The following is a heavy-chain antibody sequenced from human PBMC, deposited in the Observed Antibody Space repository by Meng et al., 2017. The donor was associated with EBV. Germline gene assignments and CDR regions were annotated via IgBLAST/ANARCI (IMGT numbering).Heavy chain of an antibody. CDR3: ARDGRLYDTPSPFDY. Sequence: VLLGQPGAEVKKPGAQVKVPCKASGYTFTSYGISWVRQAPGQGLEWMGWISAYNGNTNYAQKLQGRVTMTTDTSTSTAYMELRSLRSDDTAVYYCARDGRLYDTPSPFDYWGQGTLVTVSS. CDR1: GYTFTSYG. J-gene: IGHJ4*02. V-gene: IGHV1-18*01. CDR2: ISAYNGNT. D-gene: IGHD3-22*01.